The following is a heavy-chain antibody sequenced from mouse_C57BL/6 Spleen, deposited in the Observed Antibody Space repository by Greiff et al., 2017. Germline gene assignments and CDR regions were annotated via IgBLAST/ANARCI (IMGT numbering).Heavy chain of an antibody. CDR3: ARGAWYFDV. Sequence: VHVKQSGPELVKPGASVKMSCKASGYTFTDYNMHWVKQSHGKSLEWIGYINPNNGGTSYNQKFKGKATLTVNKSSSTDYMELRSLTSEDSAVXYCARGAWYFDVWGTGTTVTVSS. CDR2: INPNNGGT. J-gene: IGHJ1*03. V-gene: IGHV1-22*01. CDR1: GYTFTDYN.